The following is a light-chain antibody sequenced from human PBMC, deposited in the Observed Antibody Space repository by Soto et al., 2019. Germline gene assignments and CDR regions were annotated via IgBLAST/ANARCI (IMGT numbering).Light chain of an antibody. J-gene: IGKJ1*01. CDR3: QLYRSSPRGT. Sequence: EIVLTQSPGTLSLSPGERATLSCRASQSVSTNYLAWYQQKPGQALRLLIYGASSRDTGIPDRFSGSGFGTDFTLTISSLEPEDFAVYYCQLYRSSPRGTFGQGTKVEIK. CDR1: QSVSTNY. CDR2: GAS. V-gene: IGKV3-20*01.